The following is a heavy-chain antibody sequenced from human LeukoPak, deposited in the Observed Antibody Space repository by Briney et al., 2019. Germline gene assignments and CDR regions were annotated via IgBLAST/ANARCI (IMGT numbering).Heavy chain of an antibody. J-gene: IGHJ4*02. CDR1: GFXFSSYW. V-gene: IGHV3-7*04. Sequence: GGSLRLSCAASGFXFSSYWINWVRQAPGKGLEWVANINQDGSEKYYVDSVKGRFTISRDNAKNSLYLQMNSLRGEDTAVYYCARGLYCSSTSCQYFDYWGQGTLVTVSP. D-gene: IGHD2-2*01. CDR3: ARGLYCSSTSCQYFDY. CDR2: INQDGSEK.